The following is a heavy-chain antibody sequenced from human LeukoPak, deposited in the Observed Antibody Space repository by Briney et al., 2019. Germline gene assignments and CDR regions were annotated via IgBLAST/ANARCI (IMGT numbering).Heavy chain of an antibody. V-gene: IGHV4-30-2*01. J-gene: IGHJ6*03. D-gene: IGHD3-3*01. CDR2: IYHSGST. CDR3: ARCITIFGVDYYMDV. Sequence: SQTLSLTCTVSGGSISSGGYYWSWIRQPPGKGLEWIGYIYHSGSTYYNPSLKSRVTISVDTSKNQFSLKLSSVTAADTAVYYCARCITIFGVDYYMDVWGEGTTVTVSS. CDR1: GGSISSGGYY.